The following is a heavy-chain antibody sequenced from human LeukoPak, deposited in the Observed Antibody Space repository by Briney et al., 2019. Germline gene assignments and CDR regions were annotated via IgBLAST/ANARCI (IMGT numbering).Heavy chain of an antibody. D-gene: IGHD4-17*01. J-gene: IGHJ4*02. CDR3: ARGYGDYTLPFDY. CDR2: IWYDGSNK. CDR1: GFTFSSYG. Sequence: AGGSLILSCAASGFTFSSYGMHWVRQAPGKGLEWVAVIWYDGSNKYYADSVKGRFTISRDNSKNTLYLQMNSLRAEDTAVYYCARGYGDYTLPFDYWGQGTLVTVSS. V-gene: IGHV3-33*01.